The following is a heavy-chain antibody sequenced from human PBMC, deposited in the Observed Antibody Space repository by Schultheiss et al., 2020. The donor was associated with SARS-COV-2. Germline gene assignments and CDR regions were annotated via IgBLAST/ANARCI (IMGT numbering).Heavy chain of an antibody. V-gene: IGHV3-21*01. D-gene: IGHD1-20*01. CDR1: GFTFGTYN. Sequence: GGSLRLSCAASGFTFGTYNMHWVRQAPGKGLEFVASIRSSGRDIYYADSMQGRFTVSRDNANNSLYLQMHSLRAEDTAVYYCARDLNCIVFDYWGQGSLVTVSS. J-gene: IGHJ4*02. CDR2: IRSSGRDI. CDR3: ARDLNCIVFDY.